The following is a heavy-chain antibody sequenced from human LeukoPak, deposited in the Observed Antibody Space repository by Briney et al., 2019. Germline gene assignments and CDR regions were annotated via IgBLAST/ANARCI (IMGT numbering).Heavy chain of an antibody. Sequence: GGSLRLSCAASGFTFSDYYMSWIRQAPGKGLEWVSYISSSGSTIYYADSVKGRFTTSRDNAKNSLYLQMNSLRAEDTAVYYCATNGYSSGWYSAYADFWGQGTLVTVSS. CDR3: ATNGYSSGWYSAYADF. CDR1: GFTFSDYY. V-gene: IGHV3-11*04. CDR2: ISSSGSTI. D-gene: IGHD6-19*01. J-gene: IGHJ4*02.